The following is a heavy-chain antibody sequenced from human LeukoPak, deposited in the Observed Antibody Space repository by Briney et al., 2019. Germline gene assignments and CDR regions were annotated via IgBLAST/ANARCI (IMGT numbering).Heavy chain of an antibody. CDR3: ARGLGYCSSTSCYRWFDP. D-gene: IGHD2-2*01. J-gene: IGHJ5*02. V-gene: IGHV1-69*13. CDR2: IIPIFGTA. Sequence: SVKVSCKASGGTFSSYAISWVRQAPGQGLEWMGGIIPIFGTANYAQKFQGRVTITADESTSTAYMELSSLRSEVTAVYYCARGLGYCSSTSCYRWFDPWGQGTLVTVSS. CDR1: GGTFSSYA.